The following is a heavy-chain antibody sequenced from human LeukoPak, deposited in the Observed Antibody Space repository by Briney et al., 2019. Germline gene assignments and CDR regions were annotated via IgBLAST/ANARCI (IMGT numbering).Heavy chain of an antibody. CDR1: GFTFSGSA. Sequence: YPGGSLRLSCAASGFTFSGSAMHWVRQASGKGLEWVGRIRSKANSYATAYAASVKGRFTISRDDSKNTAYLQMNSLKTEDTAVYYCNRDEEPRGYSYPVPPGHWGQGTLVTVSS. CDR2: IRSKANSYAT. D-gene: IGHD5-18*01. V-gene: IGHV3-73*01. CDR3: NRDEEPRGYSYPVPPGH. J-gene: IGHJ1*01.